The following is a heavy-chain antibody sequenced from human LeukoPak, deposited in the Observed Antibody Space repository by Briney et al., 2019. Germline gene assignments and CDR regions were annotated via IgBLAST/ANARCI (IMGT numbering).Heavy chain of an antibody. Sequence: SETLSLTCTVSGGSISSSSYYWGWIRQPPGKGLEWIGSIYYSGSTYYNPSLKSRVTISVDTSKNQFSLKLSSVTAADTAVYYCARDLVVAAGFFDYWGQGTLVTVSS. V-gene: IGHV4-39*07. J-gene: IGHJ4*02. CDR2: IYYSGST. CDR1: GGSISSSSYY. D-gene: IGHD2-15*01. CDR3: ARDLVVAAGFFDY.